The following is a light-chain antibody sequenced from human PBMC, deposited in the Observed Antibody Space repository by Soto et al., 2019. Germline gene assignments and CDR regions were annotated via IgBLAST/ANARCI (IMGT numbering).Light chain of an antibody. Sequence: QSALTQPASVSGSPGQSITISCTGTSSDVGGYNYVSWYQHHPGKVPKVIIFEVNNRPSGISDRSSGSKSGNTASLIISGLQAEDDADYYCASYTTRGTLVFGGGTKLTVL. CDR3: ASYTTRGTLV. CDR1: SSDVGGYNY. J-gene: IGLJ3*02. CDR2: EVN. V-gene: IGLV2-14*01.